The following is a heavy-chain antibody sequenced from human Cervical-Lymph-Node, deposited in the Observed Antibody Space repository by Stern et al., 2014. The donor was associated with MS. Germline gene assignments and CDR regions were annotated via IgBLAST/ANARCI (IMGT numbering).Heavy chain of an antibody. J-gene: IGHJ5*02. Sequence: VQLVESGPGLVKPSQTLSLTCTVSGGSISSSGYYWSWIRQPADKGLEWIGRIHDSGSTYYNPFLKSRGTISMDTAKAPFSPKLPSVTAADTAVYYCATTRWDLFTWNWFDPWGQGTLVTVSS. D-gene: IGHD1-26*01. CDR1: GGSISSSGYY. CDR2: IHDSGST. CDR3: ATTRWDLFTWNWFDP. V-gene: IGHV4-61*02.